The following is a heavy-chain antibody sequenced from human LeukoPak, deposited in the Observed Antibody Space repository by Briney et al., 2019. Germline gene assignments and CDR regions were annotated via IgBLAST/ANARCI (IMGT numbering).Heavy chain of an antibody. V-gene: IGHV1-2*02. CDR3: ASRTKYSYFDY. J-gene: IGHJ4*02. D-gene: IGHD2-2*01. CDR1: GYTFTSYG. CDR2: INPNSGGT. Sequence: ASVKVSCKASGYTFTSYGISWVRQAPDQGLEWMGWINPNSGGTNYAQKFQGRVTMTRDTSISTAYMELSRLRSDDTAVYYCASRTKYSYFDYRGQGSLVTVSS.